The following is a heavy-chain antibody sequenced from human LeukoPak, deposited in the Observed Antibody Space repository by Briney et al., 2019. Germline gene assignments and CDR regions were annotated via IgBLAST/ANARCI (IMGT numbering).Heavy chain of an antibody. CDR1: GFTVSSNY. CDR3: ARGAGNYYFYGMDV. J-gene: IGHJ6*02. V-gene: IGHV3-53*04. CDR2: IYSGGST. Sequence: GGSLRLSCAASGFTVSSNYMSWVRQAPGKGLEWVSVIYSGGSTYYADSVKGRFTISRHNSKNTLYLQMNSLRAADTAVYYCARGAGNYYFYGMDVWGQGTTVTVSS.